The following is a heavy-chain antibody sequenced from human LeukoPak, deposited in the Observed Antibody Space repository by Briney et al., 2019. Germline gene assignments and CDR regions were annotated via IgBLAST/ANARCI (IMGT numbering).Heavy chain of an antibody. CDR3: ARDLGSSSSYFQH. CDR2: ISSSSSYI. J-gene: IGHJ1*01. Sequence: GGSLRLSCAASGFTFSSYSMNWVRQAPGKGLEWVSSISSSSSYIYYADSVKGRFTISRDNAKNSLYLQMNSLRAEDTAVYYCARDLGSSSSYFQHWGQGTLVTVSS. CDR1: GFTFSSYS. D-gene: IGHD6-6*01. V-gene: IGHV3-21*01.